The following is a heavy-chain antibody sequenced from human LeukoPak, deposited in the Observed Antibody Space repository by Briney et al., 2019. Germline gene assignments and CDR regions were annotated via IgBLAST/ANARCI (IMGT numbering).Heavy chain of an antibody. V-gene: IGHV6-1*01. J-gene: IGHJ3*02. D-gene: IGHD3-16*01. Sequence: SQTLSLTCAISGDGVSRNNAGWSWIRQSPSRGLEWLGRAYYRSKWYIDFAPSVRDRITINPDTSKNQFSLQLNSVTPQDTAVYYCARGGLTSRANTPLGAFNIWGQGKMVSV. CDR2: AYYRSKWYI. CDR3: ARGGLTSRANTPLGAFNI. CDR1: GDGVSRNNAG.